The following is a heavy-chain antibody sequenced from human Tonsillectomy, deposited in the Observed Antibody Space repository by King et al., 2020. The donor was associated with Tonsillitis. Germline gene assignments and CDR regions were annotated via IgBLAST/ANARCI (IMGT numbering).Heavy chain of an antibody. D-gene: IGHD6-19*01. CDR3: TLGSGWLIDY. Sequence: DVQLVESGGGLVQPGGSLRLSCAASGFSFTPYWMSWVRQAPGKGLEWVAIIKEDGSDNSYVDSVRGRFTLSRDSAKNSVYLQMNSLRADDTAVYYCTLGSGWLIDYWGQGTLVTVSS. V-gene: IGHV3-7*01. CDR1: GFSFTPYW. J-gene: IGHJ4*02. CDR2: IKEDGSDN.